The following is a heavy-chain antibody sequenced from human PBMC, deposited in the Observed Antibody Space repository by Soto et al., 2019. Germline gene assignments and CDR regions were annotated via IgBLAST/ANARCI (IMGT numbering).Heavy chain of an antibody. Sequence: EVQLVESGGGLIQPGGSLRLSCAASGFTVSSNYMSWVRQAPGKGLEWVSIIYSDGTTYYADSVKGRFTISRDKSKNTLYLQPNSLRAEDTAVYYCARELGSLIDYWGQGTLVTVSS. J-gene: IGHJ4*02. V-gene: IGHV3-53*01. CDR3: ARELGSLIDY. D-gene: IGHD7-27*01. CDR2: IYSDGTT. CDR1: GFTVSSNY.